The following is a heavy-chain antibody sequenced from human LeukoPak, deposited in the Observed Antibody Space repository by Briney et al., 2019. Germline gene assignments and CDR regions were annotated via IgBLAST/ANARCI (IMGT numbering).Heavy chain of an antibody. D-gene: IGHD2-2*01. CDR1: GHSISSGYY. Sequence: SETLSLTCAVSGHSISSGYYWGWIRQPPGKGLEWIGSIYHSGSTYYNPSLKSRVTISVDTSKNQFSLKLSSVTAADTAVYYCAREDAAMYYFDYWGQGTLVTVSS. CDR3: AREDAAMYYFDY. CDR2: IYHSGST. V-gene: IGHV4-38-2*02. J-gene: IGHJ4*02.